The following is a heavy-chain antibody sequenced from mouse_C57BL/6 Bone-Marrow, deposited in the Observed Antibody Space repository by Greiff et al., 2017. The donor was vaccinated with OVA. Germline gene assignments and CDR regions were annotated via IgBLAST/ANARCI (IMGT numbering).Heavy chain of an antibody. CDR1: GYSITSGYY. V-gene: IGHV3-6*01. J-gene: IGHJ2*01. CDR3: ARGVATPLDY. CDR2: ISYDGSN. Sequence: EVKLVESGPGLVKPSQSLSLTCSVTGYSITSGYYWNWIRQFPGNKLEWMGYISYDGSNNYNPSLKNRISITRDTSKNQFFLKLNSVTTEDTATYYCARGVATPLDYWGQGTTLTVSS. D-gene: IGHD1-1*01.